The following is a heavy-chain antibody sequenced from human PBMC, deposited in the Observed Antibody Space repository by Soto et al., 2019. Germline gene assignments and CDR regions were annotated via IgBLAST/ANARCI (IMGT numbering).Heavy chain of an antibody. CDR3: ARSPFSGSYGY. D-gene: IGHD1-26*01. CDR1: GYSISSGYY. CDR2: IYQSGST. Sequence: SETLSLTCAVSGYSISSGYYWGWIRQPPGKGLEWIGSIYQSGSTYYNPSLKSRVTISVDTSKNQFSLKLSSVTAADTAMYYRARSPFSGSYGYWGQGTLVTVSS. V-gene: IGHV4-38-2*01. J-gene: IGHJ4*02.